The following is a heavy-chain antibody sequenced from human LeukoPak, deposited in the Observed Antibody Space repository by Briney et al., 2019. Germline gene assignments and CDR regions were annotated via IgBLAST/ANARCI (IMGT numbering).Heavy chain of an antibody. J-gene: IGHJ5*02. D-gene: IGHD1-26*01. CDR1: GFTFDDYA. CDR2: SWNSGTI. Sequence: GGSLRLSCAASGFTFDDYAMHWVRQAPGKGLEWSQVSWNSGTIGYADSVKGRFTISRDNAKNSLYLQMNSLRDDDMALYYCARGNSGSYSQDWFDPWGQGTLVTVSS. CDR3: ARGNSGSYSQDWFDP. V-gene: IGHV3-9*03.